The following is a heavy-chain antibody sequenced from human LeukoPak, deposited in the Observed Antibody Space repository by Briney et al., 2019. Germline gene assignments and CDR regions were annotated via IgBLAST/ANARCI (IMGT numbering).Heavy chain of an antibody. Sequence: GESLKISCKGSGYSFTSYWIGWVRQMPGKGLEGLGIIYTGASDTRYRPSFQGQDTISADKSISPAYLQWSSLKASDTAMYYCARRSSDHFDYWGQGTLVTVSS. CDR3: ARRSSDHFDY. V-gene: IGHV5-51*01. CDR1: GYSFTSYW. CDR2: IYTGASDT. J-gene: IGHJ4*02. D-gene: IGHD3-22*01.